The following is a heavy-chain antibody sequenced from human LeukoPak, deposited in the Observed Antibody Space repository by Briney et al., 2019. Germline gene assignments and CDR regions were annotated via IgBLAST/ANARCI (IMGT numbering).Heavy chain of an antibody. Sequence: GGSLRLSCAASGFTLCSYGMHWVRQAPGKGLEWVAVIWYGGSNKYYADSVKGRFTISRDNSKNTLYLQMNSLRAEDTVVYYCGKDRGPYGDYVPWFVPWGQGTLVTVSS. CDR3: GKDRGPYGDYVPWFVP. CDR2: IWYGGSNK. V-gene: IGHV3-33*06. J-gene: IGHJ5*02. D-gene: IGHD4-17*01. CDR1: GFTLCSYG.